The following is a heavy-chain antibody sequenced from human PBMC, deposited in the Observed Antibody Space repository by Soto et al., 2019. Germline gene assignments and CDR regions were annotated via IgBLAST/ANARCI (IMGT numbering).Heavy chain of an antibody. Sequence: QSQTLSLTCAISGDSVSSNSAAWNWIRQSPSRGLEWLGRTYYRSKWYNDYAVSVKSRITINTDTSKNQFSLQLNSVTPEYTAVYYCARNYSDSSCKYFQHWGQVTLVTVSS. CDR1: GDSVSSNSAA. D-gene: IGHD3-22*01. CDR3: ARNYSDSSCKYFQH. CDR2: TYYRSKWYN. V-gene: IGHV6-1*01. J-gene: IGHJ1*01.